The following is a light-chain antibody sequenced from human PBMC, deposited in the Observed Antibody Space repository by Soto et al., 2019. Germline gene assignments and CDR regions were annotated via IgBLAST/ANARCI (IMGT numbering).Light chain of an antibody. V-gene: IGKV1-8*01. CDR1: QGISSY. J-gene: IGKJ2*01. CDR3: QQYYSYPPYT. Sequence: AIRMTQSPSSFSASTGDRVTITCRASQGISSYLAWYQQKPGKAPKLLIYAASTLQSGVPSRFSGSGSGTDFTLTISCLQSEDFATYYCQQYYSYPPYTVGQGTKVDIK. CDR2: AAS.